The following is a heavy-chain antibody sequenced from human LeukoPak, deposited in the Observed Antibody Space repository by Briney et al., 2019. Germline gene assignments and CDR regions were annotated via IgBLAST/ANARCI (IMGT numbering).Heavy chain of an antibody. J-gene: IGHJ5*02. CDR1: GFTFSGYP. V-gene: IGHV3-30-3*01. CDR2: ISYDGSNK. Sequence: GGSLRLSCAASGFTFSGYPIHWVRQAPGKGLEWVAVISYDGSNKYYADSVKGRFTISRDNSKNTLYLQMNSLRAEDTAVYYCARAGGETYSSGWGGNWFDPWGQGTLVTVSS. D-gene: IGHD6-19*01. CDR3: ARAGGETYSSGWGGNWFDP.